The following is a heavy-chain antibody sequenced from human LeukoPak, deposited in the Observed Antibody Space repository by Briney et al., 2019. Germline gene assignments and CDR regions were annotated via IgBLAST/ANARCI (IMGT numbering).Heavy chain of an antibody. D-gene: IGHD6-19*01. CDR1: GFTFSDYY. J-gene: IGHJ4*02. CDR3: AAGYSSGWYGLVFDY. CDR2: ISSSGSTI. V-gene: IGHV3-11*04. Sequence: GGSLRLSCAASGFTFSDYYMSWIRQAPGKGLEWVSYISSSGSTIYYADSVKGRFTIPRDNAKNSLYLQMNSLRAEDTAVYYCAAGYSSGWYGLVFDYWGQGTLVTVSS.